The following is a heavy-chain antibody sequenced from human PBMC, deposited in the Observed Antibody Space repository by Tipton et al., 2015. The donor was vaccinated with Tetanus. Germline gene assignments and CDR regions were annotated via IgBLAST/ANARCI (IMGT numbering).Heavy chain of an antibody. J-gene: IGHJ3*01. V-gene: IGHV3-23*02. D-gene: IGHD3-16*01. Sequence: SLRLSCAGSGFLISSYAMNWVRQVPGEGLEWVSAISGGGDRTFYEDSVKGRFTISRDNSEKTLSLQMNSLRAEDTAIYYCAKDLGDVFQGAFDVWGPGTTVTVSS. CDR1: GFLISSYA. CDR3: AKDLGDVFQGAFDV. CDR2: ISGGGDRT.